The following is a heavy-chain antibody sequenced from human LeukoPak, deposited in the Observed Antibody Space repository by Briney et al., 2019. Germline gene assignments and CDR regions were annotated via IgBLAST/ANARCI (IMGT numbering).Heavy chain of an antibody. J-gene: IGHJ6*02. V-gene: IGHV4-61*01. CDR3: AREGSDHYSYYGMDV. CDR2: IYYSGST. CDR1: GGSVSSGSYY. Sequence: PSETLSLTCTVSGGSVSSGSYYWSWIRQPPGRGLEWIGYIYYSGSTNYNPSLKSRVTISVDTSKNQFSLKLSSVTAADTAVYYCAREGSDHYSYYGMDVWGQGTTVTVSS.